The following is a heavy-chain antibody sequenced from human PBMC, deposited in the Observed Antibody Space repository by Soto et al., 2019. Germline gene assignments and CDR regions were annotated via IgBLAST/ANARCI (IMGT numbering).Heavy chain of an antibody. D-gene: IGHD2-2*01. Sequence: GGSLRLSCSASGFTFSSYVMHWVRQAPGKGLEYVSAISSNGGSTYYADSVKGRFSNSRDNSKNTLYLQMNSLRAEDTAVYYCVKDNSAYCSSTSCYPDYWGQGTLVTVSS. V-gene: IGHV3-64D*08. CDR2: ISSNGGST. CDR1: GFTFSSYV. CDR3: VKDNSAYCSSTSCYPDY. J-gene: IGHJ4*02.